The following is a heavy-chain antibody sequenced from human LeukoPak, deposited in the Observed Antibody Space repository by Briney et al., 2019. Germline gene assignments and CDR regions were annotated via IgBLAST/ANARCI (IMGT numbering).Heavy chain of an antibody. CDR2: MNPNSGNT. J-gene: IGHJ5*02. V-gene: IGHV1-8*02. Sequence: GASVKVSCKASGYTFTSYDINWVRQATGQGLEWMGWMNPNSGNTGYAQKFQGRVTMTRNTSISTAYMELSSLRSEDTAVYYCARVLGGVVRGVRVEDWFDPWGQGTLVTVSS. D-gene: IGHD3-10*01. CDR1: GYTFTSYD. CDR3: ARVLGGVVRGVRVEDWFDP.